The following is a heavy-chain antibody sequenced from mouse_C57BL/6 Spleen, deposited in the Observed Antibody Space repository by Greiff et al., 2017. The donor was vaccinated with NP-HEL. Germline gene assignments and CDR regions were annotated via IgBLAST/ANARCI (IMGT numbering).Heavy chain of an antibody. Sequence: QVQLKESGPELVKPGASVKISCKASGYAFSSSWMNWVKQRPGKGLEWIGRIYPGDGDTNYNGKFKGKATLTADKSSSTAYMQLSSLTSEDSAVYFCARMDYYGSVYAMDYWGQGTSVTVSS. V-gene: IGHV1-82*01. CDR3: ARMDYYGSVYAMDY. CDR1: GYAFSSSW. D-gene: IGHD1-1*01. J-gene: IGHJ4*01. CDR2: IYPGDGDT.